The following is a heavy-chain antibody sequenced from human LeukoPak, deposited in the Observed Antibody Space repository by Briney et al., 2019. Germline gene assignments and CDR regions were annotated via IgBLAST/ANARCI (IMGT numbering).Heavy chain of an antibody. Sequence: GGSLRLSCAASGFTVSSNYMSWVRQAPGKGLEWVSVIYSGGSTYYADSVKGRFTISRDNSKNTLYHQMNSLRAEDTAVYYCARGQDSSSWYRPWLYYWGQGTLVTVSS. CDR3: ARGQDSSSWYRPWLYY. CDR2: IYSGGST. J-gene: IGHJ4*02. D-gene: IGHD6-13*01. CDR1: GFTVSSNY. V-gene: IGHV3-53*01.